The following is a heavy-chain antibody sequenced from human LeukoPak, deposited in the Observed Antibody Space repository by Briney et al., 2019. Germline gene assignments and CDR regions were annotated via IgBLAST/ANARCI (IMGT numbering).Heavy chain of an antibody. CDR1: GGSFSNYY. CDR2: INHSGST. Sequence: PSETLSLTCAVYGGSFSNYYWSWIRQPPGKGLEWIGEINHSGSTNYNPSLKSRVTISVDTSKNQFSLKLSSVTAADTAVYYCARGGGYCSSTSCFGVWFDPWGQGTLVTVSS. CDR3: ARGGGYCSSTSCFGVWFDP. V-gene: IGHV4-34*01. J-gene: IGHJ5*02. D-gene: IGHD2-2*01.